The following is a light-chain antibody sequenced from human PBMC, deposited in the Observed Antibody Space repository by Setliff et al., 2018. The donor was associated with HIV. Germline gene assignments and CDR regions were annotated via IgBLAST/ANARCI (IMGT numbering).Light chain of an antibody. CDR1: SSDGGGYSF. V-gene: IGLV2-14*01. Sequence: LPQPASVSGSPGQSITIACTGTSSDGGGYSFVSWYRQHPGKAPKLLMFEVSNRPSGVPNRFSGSKSDNTASLTIAGLQAEDEADYYCSSYTRHNTLLFGNGTKVTVL. J-gene: IGLJ1*01. CDR2: EVS. CDR3: SSYTRHNTLL.